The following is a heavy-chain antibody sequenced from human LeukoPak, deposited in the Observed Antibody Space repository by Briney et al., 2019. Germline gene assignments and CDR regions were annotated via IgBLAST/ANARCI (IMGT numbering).Heavy chain of an antibody. V-gene: IGHV1-2*02. J-gene: IGHJ6*02. CDR2: NNPSSGDT. Sequence: ASVKVSCKASGYTFSDHYVHWVRQAPGQGLEWMGWNNPSSGDTSYAQRFQGRVTLTRDTSISTVYMELTGLRSDDTAVFYCARDGGYCRSASCSQYFYYGLDVWGQGTTVTVSS. CDR3: ARDGGYCRSASCSQYFYYGLDV. D-gene: IGHD2-2*01. CDR1: GYTFSDHY.